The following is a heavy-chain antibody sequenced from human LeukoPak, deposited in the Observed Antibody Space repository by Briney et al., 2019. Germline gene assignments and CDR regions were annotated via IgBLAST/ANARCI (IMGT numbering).Heavy chain of an antibody. J-gene: IGHJ4*02. CDR2: ISGSGGST. CDR3: AGTMWFGELFDAYYFDY. Sequence: PGGSLRLSCAASGFTFSSYWMSWVRQAPGKGLEWVSAISGSGGSTYYADSVKGRFTISRDNSKKRLYLQMNSLRAVDTAVYYCAGTMWFGELFDAYYFDYWGQGTLVTVSS. D-gene: IGHD3-10*01. V-gene: IGHV3-23*01. CDR1: GFTFSSYW.